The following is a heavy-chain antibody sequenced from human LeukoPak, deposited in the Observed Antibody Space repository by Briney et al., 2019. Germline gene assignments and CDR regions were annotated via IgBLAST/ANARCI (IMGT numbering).Heavy chain of an antibody. CDR3: ATLHFYAMGV. CDR2: ISGSGANR. J-gene: IGHJ6*02. CDR1: GLRYSDQY. V-gene: IGHV3-11*01. Sequence: PGGSLRLSCAASGLRYSDQYMIWIRLTPGKGLEWVSFISGSGANRFYADSMKGRFTISKDNTKNSLYLQMNSLRAEDTAIYYCATLHFYAMGVWGQGTTVTVSS.